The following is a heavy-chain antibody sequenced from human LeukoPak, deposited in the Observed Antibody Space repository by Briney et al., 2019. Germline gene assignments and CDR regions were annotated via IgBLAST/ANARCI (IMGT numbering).Heavy chain of an antibody. J-gene: IGHJ4*02. Sequence: GGSLRLSCAASGFTVSSNYMSWVRQAPGKGLEWVSVIYSGGSAYYADSVKDRFTISRDNSKNTLYLQMNSLRAEDTAVYYCARADNYYDSSGYSAYWGQGTLVTVSS. V-gene: IGHV3-53*01. D-gene: IGHD3-22*01. CDR1: GFTVSSNY. CDR2: IYSGGSA. CDR3: ARADNYYDSSGYSAY.